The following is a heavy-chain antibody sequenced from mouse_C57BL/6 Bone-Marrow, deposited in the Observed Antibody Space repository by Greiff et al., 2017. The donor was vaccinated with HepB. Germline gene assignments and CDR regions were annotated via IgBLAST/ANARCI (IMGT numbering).Heavy chain of an antibody. CDR1: GYTFTSYW. Sequence: QVQLKESGAELVKPGASVKLSCKASGYTFTSYWMHWVKQRPGQGLEWIGMIHPNSGSTNYNEKFKSKATLTVDKSSSTAYMQLSSLTSEDSAVYYCARSYWVAYWGQGTLVTVSA. CDR3: ARSYWVAY. J-gene: IGHJ3*01. V-gene: IGHV1-64*01. CDR2: IHPNSGST.